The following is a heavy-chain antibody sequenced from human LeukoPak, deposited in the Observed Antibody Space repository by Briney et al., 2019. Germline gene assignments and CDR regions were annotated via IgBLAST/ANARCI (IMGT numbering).Heavy chain of an antibody. D-gene: IGHD2-21*02. J-gene: IGHJ3*02. CDR2: IYPGDSDT. Sequence: GESLKISCKGSGYSSTIYWIAWVRQMAGKGLEWMGIIYPGDSDTRYSPSFQGQVTISADKSISTAYLQWSSLKASDTAMYYCATRGDGDAFDIWGQGTMVTVSS. CDR3: ATRGDGDAFDI. V-gene: IGHV5-51*01. CDR1: GYSSTIYW.